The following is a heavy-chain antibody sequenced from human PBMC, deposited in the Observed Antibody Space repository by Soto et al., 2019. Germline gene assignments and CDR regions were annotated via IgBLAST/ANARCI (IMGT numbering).Heavy chain of an antibody. CDR2: ISGSGGST. J-gene: IGHJ4*02. Sequence: EVQLLESGGGLVQPGGSLRLSCAASGFTFSSYAMSWVRQAPGKGLEWVSAISGSGGSTYYADSVKGRFTISRDNSKNTLYLQMNSLRAEDTAVYYCASTLNTPYYDILTGYWGWGQGTLVTVSS. V-gene: IGHV3-23*01. CDR1: GFTFSSYA. D-gene: IGHD3-9*01. CDR3: ASTLNTPYYDILTGYWG.